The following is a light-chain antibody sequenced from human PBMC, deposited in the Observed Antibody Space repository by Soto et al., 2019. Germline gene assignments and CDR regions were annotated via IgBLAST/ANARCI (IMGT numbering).Light chain of an antibody. CDR2: DAS. J-gene: IGKJ1*01. CDR1: QTIDSY. CDR3: LQTYSTPRT. V-gene: IGKV1-39*01. Sequence: DVLMTQSPSSLSASVGDRVTITCRASQTIDSYLSWYQQKPGKAPILLIFDASSLQSGVPSRFSSSGSGTDFTLTIRSLQPEDFATYYCLQTYSTPRTFGQGTKVEI.